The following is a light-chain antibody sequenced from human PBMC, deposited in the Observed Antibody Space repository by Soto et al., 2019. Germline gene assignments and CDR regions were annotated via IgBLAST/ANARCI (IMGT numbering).Light chain of an antibody. Sequence: EIVMTQSPATLSVSPGERATLSCRASQSVSSNLAWYQQKPGQAPRLLIYGASTRATGIPARFSGSGSGTEFTLTISRLKYEDFEVYYCQQYNNWTPWTFGQGTKVDIK. CDR2: GAS. V-gene: IGKV3-15*01. CDR1: QSVSSN. J-gene: IGKJ1*01. CDR3: QQYNNWTPWT.